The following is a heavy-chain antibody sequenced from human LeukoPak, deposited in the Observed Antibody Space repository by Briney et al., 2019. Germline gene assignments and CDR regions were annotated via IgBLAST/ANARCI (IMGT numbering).Heavy chain of an antibody. J-gene: IGHJ5*02. CDR2: IYTSGST. CDR3: ARASITFGGVIRSSIWFDP. D-gene: IGHD3-16*01. Sequence: SQTLSLTCTVSGGSISSGSYYWSWIRQPAGKGLEWIGRIYTSGSTNYNPSLKSRVTISVDTSKNQFSLKLSSVTAADTAVYYCARASITFGGVIRSSIWFDPWGQGTLVTVSS. V-gene: IGHV4-61*02. CDR1: GGSISSGSYY.